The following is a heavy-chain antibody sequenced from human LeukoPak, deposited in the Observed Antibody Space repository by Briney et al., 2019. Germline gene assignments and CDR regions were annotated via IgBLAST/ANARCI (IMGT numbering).Heavy chain of an antibody. CDR3: ARRDSFSFDY. CDR1: GGFISSGGYY. V-gene: IGHV4-31*03. D-gene: IGHD2-15*01. CDR2: IYYSGST. Sequence: SETLSLTCTVSGGFISSGGYYWSWIRQHPGKGLEWIGYIYYSGSTYYNPSLKSRVTISVDTSKNQFSLKLSSVTAADTAVYYCARRDSFSFDYWGQGTLVTVSS. J-gene: IGHJ4*02.